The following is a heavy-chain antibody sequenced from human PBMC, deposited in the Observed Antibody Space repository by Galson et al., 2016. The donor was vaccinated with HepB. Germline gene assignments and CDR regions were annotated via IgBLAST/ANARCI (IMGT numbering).Heavy chain of an antibody. V-gene: IGHV1-3*01. CDR1: GYTFNNYF. Sequence: SVKVSCKASGYTFNNYFLHWLRQAPGQRLEWMGWITSGSGDTIYSQNFQGRLTITRDTSATTAYMELSGLGSEDTAIYFCAKGAGGYYDYWGQGTLVTVSS. J-gene: IGHJ4*02. CDR2: ITSGSGDT. D-gene: IGHD1-26*01. CDR3: AKGAGGYYDY.